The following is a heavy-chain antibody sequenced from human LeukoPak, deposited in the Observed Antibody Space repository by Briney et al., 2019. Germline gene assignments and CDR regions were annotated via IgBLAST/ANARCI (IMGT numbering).Heavy chain of an antibody. V-gene: IGHV1-69*13. D-gene: IGHD3-10*01. CDR1: GGTFSSYA. CDR3: ARDSEVRRNLWHY. CDR2: IIPIFGTA. J-gene: IGHJ4*02. Sequence: SVKVSCKASGGTFSSYAISWVRQAPGQGLEWMGGIIPIFGTANYAQKFQGRVTITADESTSTVYMEVSSLRSEDTAVYFCARDSEVRRNLWHYWGQGTLVTVSS.